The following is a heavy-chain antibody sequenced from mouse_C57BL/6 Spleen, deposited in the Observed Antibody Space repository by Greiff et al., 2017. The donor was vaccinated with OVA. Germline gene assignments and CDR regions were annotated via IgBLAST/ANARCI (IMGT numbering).Heavy chain of an antibody. J-gene: IGHJ4*01. CDR3: TGYDGYLYAMDY. D-gene: IGHD2-3*01. CDR2: IRLKSDNYAT. V-gene: IGHV6-3*01. Sequence: EVKVEESGGGLVQPGGSMKLSCVASGFTFSNYWMNWVRQSPEKGLEWVAQIRLKSDNYATHYAESVKGRFTISRDDSKSSVYLQMNNLRAEDTGIYYCTGYDGYLYAMDYWGQGTSVTVSS. CDR1: GFTFSNYW.